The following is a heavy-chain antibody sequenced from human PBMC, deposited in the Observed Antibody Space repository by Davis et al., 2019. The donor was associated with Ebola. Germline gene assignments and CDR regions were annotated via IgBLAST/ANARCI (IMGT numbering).Heavy chain of an antibody. CDR3: ARGDRDDYVWGSYRRYFDY. Sequence: PGGSLRLSCAASGFTFSSCEMNWVRQAPGKGLEWISYISSSGSTIYYADSVKGRFTISRDNAKNSLYLQMNSLRAEDTAVYYCARGDRDDYVWGSYRRYFDYWGQGTLATVSS. CDR1: GFTFSSCE. CDR2: ISSSGSTI. V-gene: IGHV3-48*03. J-gene: IGHJ4*02. D-gene: IGHD3-16*02.